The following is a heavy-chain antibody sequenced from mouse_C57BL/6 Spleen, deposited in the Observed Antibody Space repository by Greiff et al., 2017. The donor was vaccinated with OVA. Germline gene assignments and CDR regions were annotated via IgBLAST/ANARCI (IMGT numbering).Heavy chain of an antibody. CDR1: GFTFSDYY. CDR2: ISNGGGST. J-gene: IGHJ4*01. Sequence: GMLVESGGGLVQPGGSLKLSCAASGFTFSDYYMYWVRQTPEKRLEWVAYISNGGGSTYYPDTVKGRFTISRDNAKNTLYLQMSRLKSEDTAMYYCARQTVVATGAMDYWGQGTSVTVSS. D-gene: IGHD1-1*01. V-gene: IGHV5-12*01. CDR3: ARQTVVATGAMDY.